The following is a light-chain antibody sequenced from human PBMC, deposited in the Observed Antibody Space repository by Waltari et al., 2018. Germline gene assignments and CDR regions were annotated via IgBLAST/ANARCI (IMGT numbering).Light chain of an antibody. J-gene: IGLJ1*01. Sequence: QSVLTQPPPPSGTPGPRATISCSARTSYLGRNFVYWYQHLPGTAPKLLIYRNNQRPSGVPDRFSGSKSGTSAYLAISGLRSEDEADDYCAAWDDSLKVFGTGTKVTVL. CDR3: AAWDDSLKV. CDR1: TSYLGRNF. CDR2: RNN. V-gene: IGLV1-47*01.